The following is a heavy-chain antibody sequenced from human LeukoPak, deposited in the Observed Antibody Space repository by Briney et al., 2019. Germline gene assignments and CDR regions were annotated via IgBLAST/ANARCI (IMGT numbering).Heavy chain of an antibody. CDR1: GGSISSYY. J-gene: IGHJ4*02. D-gene: IGHD3/OR15-3a*01. CDR2: IYYSGST. CDR3: ARELGTYFDY. Sequence: SETLSLTCTVSGGSISSYYWSWIQQPPGKGLEWIGYIYYSGSTNYNPSLKSRVTISVDTSKNQFSLKLSSVTAADTAVYYCARELGTYFDYWGQGTLVTVSS. V-gene: IGHV4-59*01.